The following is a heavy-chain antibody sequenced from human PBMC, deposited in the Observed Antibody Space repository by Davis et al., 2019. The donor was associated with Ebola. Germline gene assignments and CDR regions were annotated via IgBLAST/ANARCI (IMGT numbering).Heavy chain of an antibody. CDR2: IIPIFGTA. V-gene: IGHV1-69*13. CDR1: GGTFSSYA. Sequence: SVKVSCKASGGTFSSYAINWVRQAPGQGLEWIGGIIPIFGTAKYAQKFQGRVTITADESTSTAYMELSSLRSEDTAVYYCASTSKRGSSGGGGFDPWGQGTLVTVSS. D-gene: IGHD2-15*01. J-gene: IGHJ5*02. CDR3: ASTSKRGSSGGGGFDP.